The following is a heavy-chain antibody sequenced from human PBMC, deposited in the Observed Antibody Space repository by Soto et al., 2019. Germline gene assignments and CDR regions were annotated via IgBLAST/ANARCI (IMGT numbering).Heavy chain of an antibody. D-gene: IGHD6-13*01. CDR1: GDSISSNHW. V-gene: IGHV4-4*02. CDR3: ARAYYRRQQLVPGWFDP. Sequence: PSETLSLTCAASGDSISSNHWWNWVRQPPGKGLEWVGEIWPSGDTNYSPSLEGRVTVSLDKSQNQFSLKLSSVTAADTAVYYCARAYYRRQQLVPGWFDPWGQGTLVTVSS. CDR2: IWPSGDT. J-gene: IGHJ5*02.